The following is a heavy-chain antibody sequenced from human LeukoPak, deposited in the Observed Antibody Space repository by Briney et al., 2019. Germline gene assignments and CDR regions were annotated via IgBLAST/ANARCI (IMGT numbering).Heavy chain of an antibody. J-gene: IGHJ4*02. D-gene: IGHD5-12*01. CDR1: GFTFSSYG. V-gene: IGHV3-21*01. CDR2: ISSSSSYI. CDR3: ARDGVATTDY. Sequence: GGSLRLSCAASGFTFSSYGMNWVRQAPGKGLEWVSSISSSSSYIYYADSVKGRFTISRDNAKNSLYLQMNSLRAEDTAVYYCARDGVATTDYWGQGTLVTVSS.